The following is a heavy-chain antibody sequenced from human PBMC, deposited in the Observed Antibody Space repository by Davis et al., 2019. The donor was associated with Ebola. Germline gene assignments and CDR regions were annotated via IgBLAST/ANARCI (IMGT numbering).Heavy chain of an antibody. D-gene: IGHD3-10*01. CDR3: AKESSPGSGTYGPYYFSMDV. CDR1: VITFSSYA. CDR2: ISGSGGST. Sequence: GGSLRLSCTDSVITFSSYAMTWVRQAPGKGLEWVSAISGSGGSTYYADSVKGRFTISRDNSKKTLYLQMNSLRPEDTALYYCAKESSPGSGTYGPYYFSMDVWGKGTTVTVSS. J-gene: IGHJ6*04. V-gene: IGHV3-23*01.